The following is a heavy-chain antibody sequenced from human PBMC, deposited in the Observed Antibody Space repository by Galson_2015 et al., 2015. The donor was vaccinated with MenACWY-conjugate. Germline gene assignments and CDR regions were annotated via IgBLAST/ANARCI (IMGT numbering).Heavy chain of an antibody. Sequence: SLRLSCAASGFTFPTYSMNWVRQAPGKGLEWVSSISGNSVYIYYADSVKGRFTISRDTAKNSLYLQMNSLRAEDTAVYYCARDHYGAAHPYYFDYWGHGTLVIVSS. CDR1: GFTFPTYS. CDR2: ISGNSVYI. D-gene: IGHD6-6*01. CDR3: ARDHYGAAHPYYFDY. V-gene: IGHV3-21*01. J-gene: IGHJ4*01.